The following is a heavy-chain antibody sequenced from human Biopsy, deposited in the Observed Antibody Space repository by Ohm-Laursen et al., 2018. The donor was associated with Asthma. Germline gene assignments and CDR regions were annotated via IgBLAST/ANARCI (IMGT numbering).Heavy chain of an antibody. CDR3: ARTFHFWSTYQAEHYHH. J-gene: IGHJ1*01. V-gene: IGHV3-7*01. CDR1: GFTFGDYW. CDR2: IKHDGTEK. D-gene: IGHD3-3*02. Sequence: SLRLSCSAPGFTFGDYWMSWVRQVPGKGLEWVAIIKHDGTEKNHVDSLKGRFTISRDNAKNSLYLQMNSLRAEDTAVYYCARTFHFWSTYQAEHYHHWGQGTLVTVSS.